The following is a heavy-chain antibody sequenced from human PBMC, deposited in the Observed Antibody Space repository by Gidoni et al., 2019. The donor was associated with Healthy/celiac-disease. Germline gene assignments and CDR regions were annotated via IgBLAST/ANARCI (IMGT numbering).Heavy chain of an antibody. D-gene: IGHD6-19*01. J-gene: IGHJ4*02. CDR1: GGSISSSSYY. CDR2: IYYSGST. V-gene: IGHV4-39*01. CDR3: ARGAAVAGTGY. Sequence: QLQLQESGPGLVKPSETLSLTCPVPGGSISSSSYYWGWIRQPPGKGLEWIGSIYYSGSTYYNPSLKSRVTISVDTSKNQFSLKLSSVTAADTAVYYCARGAAVAGTGYWGQGTLVTVSS.